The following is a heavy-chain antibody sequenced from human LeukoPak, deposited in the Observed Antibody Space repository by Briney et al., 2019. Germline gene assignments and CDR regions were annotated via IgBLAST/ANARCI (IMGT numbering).Heavy chain of an antibody. CDR3: AREESDYYDRTAPLDI. V-gene: IGHV1-2*02. CDR1: GGTFSSYA. J-gene: IGHJ3*02. D-gene: IGHD3-22*01. CDR2: INPNSGGT. Sequence: ASVKVSCKASGGTFSSYAISWVRQAPGQGLEWMGWINPNSGGTNYAQKFQGRVTMTRDTSISTAYMELSRLGSDDTAVYYCAREESDYYDRTAPLDIWGQGTMVTVSS.